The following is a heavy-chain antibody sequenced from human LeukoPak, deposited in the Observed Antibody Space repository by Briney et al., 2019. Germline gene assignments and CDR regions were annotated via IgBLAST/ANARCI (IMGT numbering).Heavy chain of an antibody. D-gene: IGHD2-2*01. CDR3: ARVERYCSSTSCPEGYDAFDI. CDR1: GFTFSSYA. CDR2: ISSNGGST. J-gene: IGHJ3*02. V-gene: IGHV3-64*01. Sequence: GGSLRLSCAASGFTFSSYAMHWVSQAPGKGLEYVSAISSNGGSTYYANSVKGRFTISRDNSKNTLYLQMGSLRAEDMAVYYCARVERYCSSTSCPEGYDAFDIWGQGTMVTVSS.